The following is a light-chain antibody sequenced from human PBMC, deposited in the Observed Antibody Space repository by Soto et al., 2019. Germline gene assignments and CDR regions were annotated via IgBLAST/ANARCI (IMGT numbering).Light chain of an antibody. CDR2: WAS. CDR3: QQDYRPWT. V-gene: IGKV4-1*01. Sequence: DIVMTQSPDSLAVSLGERATINCKSSQSVLYSSNNKNYLAWYQQKPGQPPKLLIYWASTRESGVPDRFSGSGSGTDFTLTISSLQAEEVAVYYCQQDYRPWTFGQGTKVEIK. CDR1: QSVLYSSNNKNY. J-gene: IGKJ1*01.